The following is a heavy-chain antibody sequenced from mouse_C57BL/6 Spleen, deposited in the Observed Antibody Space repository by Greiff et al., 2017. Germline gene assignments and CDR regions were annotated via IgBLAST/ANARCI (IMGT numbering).Heavy chain of an antibody. D-gene: IGHD1-1*01. CDR3: ASRGVVATPYFDY. CDR1: GYSITSGYY. V-gene: IGHV3-6*01. CDR2: ISYDGSN. Sequence: VQLQQSGPGLVKPSQSLSLTCSVTGYSITSGYYWNWIRQFPGNKLEWMGYISYDGSNNYNPSLKNRISITRDTSKNQFFLKLNSVTTEDTATYYCASRGVVATPYFDYWGQGTTLTVS. J-gene: IGHJ2*01.